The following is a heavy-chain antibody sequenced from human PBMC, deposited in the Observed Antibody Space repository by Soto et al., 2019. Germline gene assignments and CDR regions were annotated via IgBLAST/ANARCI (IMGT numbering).Heavy chain of an antibody. D-gene: IGHD3-10*01. J-gene: IGHJ6*02. CDR2: INHSGST. CDR1: GGSFSGYY. CDR3: ASLLWCGDKGYYYGMDV. Sequence: QVQLQQWGAGLLKPSETLSLTCAVYGGSFSGYYWSWIRQPPGKGLEWIGEINHSGSTNYNPSLKSRVTISVDTSKNQFSLKLSSVTAADTAVYYCASLLWCGDKGYYYGMDVWGQGTTVTVSS. V-gene: IGHV4-34*01.